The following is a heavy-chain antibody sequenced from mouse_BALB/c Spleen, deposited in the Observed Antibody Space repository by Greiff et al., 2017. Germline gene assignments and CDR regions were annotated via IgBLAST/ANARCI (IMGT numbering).Heavy chain of an antibody. CDR1: GYSITSDYA. CDR3: ANLRSGGFAY. V-gene: IGHV3-2*02. J-gene: IGHJ3*01. Sequence: EVKLQQSGPGLVKPSQSLSLTCTVTGYSITSDYAWNWIRQFPGNKLEWMGYISYSGSTSYNPSLKSRISITRDTSKNQFFLQLNSVTTEDTATYYCANLRSGGFAYWGQGTLVTVSA. D-gene: IGHD1-1*01. CDR2: ISYSGST.